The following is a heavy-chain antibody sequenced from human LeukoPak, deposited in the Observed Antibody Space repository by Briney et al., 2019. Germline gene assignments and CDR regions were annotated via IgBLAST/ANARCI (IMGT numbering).Heavy chain of an antibody. J-gene: IGHJ4*02. CDR3: AREVGYYAPDY. CDR1: GYTFTSYY. CDR2: INPSGGST. Sequence: GASVKVSCKASGYTFTSYYMHWVRQAPGQGLEWMGIINPSGGSTSYAQKFQGRITMTTDTSTSTAYMELRSLRSDDTAVYYCAREVGYYAPDYWGQGTLVTVSS. D-gene: IGHD2-2*01. V-gene: IGHV1-46*01.